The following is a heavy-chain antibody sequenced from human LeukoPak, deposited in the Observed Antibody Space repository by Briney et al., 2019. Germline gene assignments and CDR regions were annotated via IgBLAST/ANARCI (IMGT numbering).Heavy chain of an antibody. CDR3: ARQVSGYGSGSFYFDY. J-gene: IGHJ4*02. CDR1: GFTFSNSA. D-gene: IGHD3-10*01. V-gene: IGHV3-21*01. Sequence: GSLRLSCAASGFTFSNSAMSWVRQAPGKGLEWVSFISTSSSHIYYADSVKGRFTISRDNARNSVSLQMNSLRAEDTAVYYCARQVSGYGSGSFYFDYWGQGMLVTVSS. CDR2: ISTSSSHI.